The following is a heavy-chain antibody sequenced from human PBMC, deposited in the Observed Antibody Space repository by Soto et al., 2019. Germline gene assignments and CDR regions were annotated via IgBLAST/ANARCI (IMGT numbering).Heavy chain of an antibody. CDR1: GFTFSSYY. J-gene: IGHJ4*02. V-gene: IGHV3-74*01. CDR2: ISNDGSST. Sequence: EVQLVESGGGLVQPGGSLRLSCAVSGFTFSSYYMHWVRQTPGKGLVWVSRISNDGSSTNYADSVKGRFTISRDNAKNTLYLQMNSLRAEDTAVYYCARGLYGESVGNAHWGQGTLVTVSS. CDR3: ARGLYGESVGNAH. D-gene: IGHD4-17*01.